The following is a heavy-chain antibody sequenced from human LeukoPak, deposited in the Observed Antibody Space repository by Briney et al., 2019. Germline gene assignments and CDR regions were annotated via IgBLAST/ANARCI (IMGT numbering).Heavy chain of an antibody. CDR2: ISWNSGSI. CDR3: AKANCSGGSCYTDY. D-gene: IGHD2-15*01. CDR1: GFTFDDYA. V-gene: IGHV3-9*01. Sequence: GGSLRLSCAASGFTFDDYAMHWVRQAPGKGLEWVSGISWNSGSIGYADSVKGRFTISRDNAKNSLYLQMNSLRAEDTAVYYCAKANCSGGSCYTDYWGQGTLVTVSS. J-gene: IGHJ4*02.